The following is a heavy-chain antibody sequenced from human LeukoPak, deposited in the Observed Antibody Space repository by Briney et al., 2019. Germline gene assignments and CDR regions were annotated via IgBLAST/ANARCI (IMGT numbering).Heavy chain of an antibody. CDR1: GFTFSSYW. CDR3: AKDSRIAVAGRPLGVYYGMDV. Sequence: PGGSLRLSCAASGFTFSSYWMSWVRQAPGKGLEWVANIKQDGSEKYYVDSVKGRFTISRDNAKNSLYLQMNSLRAEDTALYYCAKDSRIAVAGRPLGVYYGMDVWGQGTTVTVSS. V-gene: IGHV3-7*03. CDR2: IKQDGSEK. D-gene: IGHD6-19*01. J-gene: IGHJ6*02.